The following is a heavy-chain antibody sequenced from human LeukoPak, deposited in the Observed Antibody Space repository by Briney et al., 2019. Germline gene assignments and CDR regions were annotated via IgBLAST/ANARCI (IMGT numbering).Heavy chain of an antibody. D-gene: IGHD1-26*01. CDR1: GFTFSSYG. J-gene: IGHJ4*02. V-gene: IGHV3-33*01. Sequence: PVRSLRLSCAASGFTFSSYGMHWVRQAPGKGLEWVAVIWYDGSNKYYADSVKGRFTISRDNSKNTLYLQMNSLRAEDTAVYYCARDRRGGATYVDYWGQGTLVTVSS. CDR3: ARDRRGGATYVDY. CDR2: IWYDGSNK.